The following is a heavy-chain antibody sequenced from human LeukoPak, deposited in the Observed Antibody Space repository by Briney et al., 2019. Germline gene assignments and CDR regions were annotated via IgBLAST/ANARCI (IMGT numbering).Heavy chain of an antibody. CDR2: ISSSSSYI. CDR1: GFTFSSYS. V-gene: IGHV3-21*01. D-gene: IGHD6-13*01. Sequence: PGGSLRLSCAASGFTFSSYSMNWVRQAPGKGLEWVSSISSSSSYIYYADSVKGRFTISRANAKNSLYLQMNSLRAEDTAVYYCARSQAAAGAPYWYFDLWGRGTLVTVSS. CDR3: ARSQAAAGAPYWYFDL. J-gene: IGHJ2*01.